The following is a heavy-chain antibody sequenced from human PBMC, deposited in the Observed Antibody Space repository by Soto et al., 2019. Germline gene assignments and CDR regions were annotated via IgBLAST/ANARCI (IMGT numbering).Heavy chain of an antibody. CDR1: GFTFSTYG. CDR3: AKDRSYHFDY. CDR2: ISYDGSNR. J-gene: IGHJ4*02. V-gene: IGHV3-30*18. Sequence: GGSLRLSCAASGFTFSTYGMHWVRQAPGKGLEWVAVISYDGSNRYYADSVKGRFTISRDNSKNTLFLQMNSLRAEDTAVYYCAKDRSYHFDYWGQGTLVTVS. D-gene: IGHD1-26*01.